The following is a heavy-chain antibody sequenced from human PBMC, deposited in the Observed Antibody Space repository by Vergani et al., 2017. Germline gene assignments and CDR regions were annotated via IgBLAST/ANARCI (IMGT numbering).Heavy chain of an antibody. CDR3: AAVVWFGDGDI. V-gene: IGHV3-15*01. Sequence: VQSVEFGGGLVKPGGSLIVSCAASGFTFSLAWMSWVRQAPGKGREWVGRVKSKSDGGIIDYAAPGKGRFTISRDASRNMLYLQMNSLIAEDTAVYFWAAVVWFGDGDIWGRGTMVTVST. D-gene: IGHD3-10*01. J-gene: IGHJ3*02. CDR1: GFTFSLAW. CDR2: VKSKSDGGII.